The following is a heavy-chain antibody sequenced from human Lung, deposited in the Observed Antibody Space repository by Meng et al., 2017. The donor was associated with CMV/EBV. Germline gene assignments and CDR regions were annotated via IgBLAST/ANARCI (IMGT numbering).Heavy chain of an antibody. J-gene: IGHJ4*02. D-gene: IGHD6-19*01. V-gene: IGHV1-8*01. CDR3: ATGVADFEY. Sequence: QVQPVQSGAEVKKPGASVKVSCKASGYTFTSYYINWVRQGTGQGLEWMGWMNPNRGTAGYAQKFQGRVTMTRNISKSTAYMDLSSLRSEDTAVYYCATGVADFEYWGQGTLVTVSS. CDR1: GYTFTSYY. CDR2: MNPNRGTA.